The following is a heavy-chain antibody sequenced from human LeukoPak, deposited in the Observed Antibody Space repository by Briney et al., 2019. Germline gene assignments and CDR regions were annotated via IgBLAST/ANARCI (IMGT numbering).Heavy chain of an antibody. CDR2: ISSSSSYI. D-gene: IGHD3-22*01. J-gene: IGHJ4*02. Sequence: KPGGSLRLSCAASGFTFINYGMTWVRQAPGKGLEWVSSISSSSSYIYYADSVKGRLTISRDNAKNSLYLYMNSLRAEDTAVYYCARDGRGAVVSDYWGQGTLLTVSS. CDR1: GFTFINYG. V-gene: IGHV3-21*01. CDR3: ARDGRGAVVSDY.